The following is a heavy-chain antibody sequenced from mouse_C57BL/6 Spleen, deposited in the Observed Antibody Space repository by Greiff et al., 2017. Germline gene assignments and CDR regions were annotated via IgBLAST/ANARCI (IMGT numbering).Heavy chain of an antibody. CDR3: AAKGSPLANWDEVYAMDY. J-gene: IGHJ4*01. V-gene: IGHV1-39*01. CDR1: GYSFTDYN. D-gene: IGHD4-1*01. Sequence: EVQLQQSGPELVKPGASVKISCKASGYSFTDYNMNWVKQSNGKSLEWIGVINPNYGTTSYNQKFKGKATLTVDQSSSTAYMQLNSLTSEDSAVYYCAAKGSPLANWDEVYAMDYWGQGTSVTVSS. CDR2: INPNYGTT.